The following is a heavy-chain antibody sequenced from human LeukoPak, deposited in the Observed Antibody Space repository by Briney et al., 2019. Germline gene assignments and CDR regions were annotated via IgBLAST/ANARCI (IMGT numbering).Heavy chain of an antibody. J-gene: IGHJ5*02. Sequence: ASVKVSCKVSGYTLTELSMHWVRQAPGKGLEWMGGFDPEDGETIYAQKFQGRVTMTEDTSTDTAYMGLSSLRSEDTAVYYCATYHRVLLRYFDWLENWFDPWGQGTLVTVSS. CDR2: FDPEDGET. CDR3: ATYHRVLLRYFDWLENWFDP. V-gene: IGHV1-24*01. CDR1: GYTLTELS. D-gene: IGHD3-9*01.